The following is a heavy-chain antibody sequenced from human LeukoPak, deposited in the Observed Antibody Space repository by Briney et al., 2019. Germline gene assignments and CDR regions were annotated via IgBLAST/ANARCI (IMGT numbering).Heavy chain of an antibody. J-gene: IGHJ5*02. CDR3: ARGRGSGHKENWFDP. V-gene: IGHV1-8*01. Sequence: ASVKVSCKASGYTFTTYDINWVRRATGQGLEWMGWMNPNSGNTGYAQKFQGRVTMTRNTSITTAYMELSSLRSGDTAVYYCARGRGSGHKENWFDPWGQGTLVTVSS. CDR1: GYTFTTYD. CDR2: MNPNSGNT. D-gene: IGHD6-19*01.